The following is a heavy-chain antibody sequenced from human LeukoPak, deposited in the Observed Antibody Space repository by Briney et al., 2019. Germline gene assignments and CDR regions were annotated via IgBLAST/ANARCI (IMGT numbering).Heavy chain of an antibody. J-gene: IGHJ4*02. CDR2: IWYDGSNR. Sequence: GGSLRLSCAASGFTFSSSGMHWVRQAPGKGLEWVAVIWYDGSNRYYADPVKGRFTVSRDNSKNTLYLPMNSLRAEDTAVYYCARAKGVSTGYRPTDYWGQGTLVTVSS. V-gene: IGHV3-33*01. CDR1: GFTFSSSG. D-gene: IGHD3-22*01. CDR3: ARAKGVSTGYRPTDY.